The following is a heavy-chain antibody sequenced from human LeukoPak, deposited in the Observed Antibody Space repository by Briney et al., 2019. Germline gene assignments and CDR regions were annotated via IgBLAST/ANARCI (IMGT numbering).Heavy chain of an antibody. CDR1: GVSISSSSYH. CDR3: ARPEIAVAGTFGI. V-gene: IGHV4-39*01. CDR2: IYDSGST. J-gene: IGHJ4*02. D-gene: IGHD6-19*01. Sequence: SETLSLTCTVSGVSISSSSYHWDWIRQPPGKGLEWIGSIYDSGSTYYSPSLKSRVTISVDTSKNQFSLKLNSVTAADRAVYYCARPEIAVAGTFGIWGQGTLVTVSS.